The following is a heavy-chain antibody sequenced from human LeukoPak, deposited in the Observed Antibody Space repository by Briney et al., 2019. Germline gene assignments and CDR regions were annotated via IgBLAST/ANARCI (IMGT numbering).Heavy chain of an antibody. CDR1: GYRFTTYW. CDR2: IYSGDSET. V-gene: IGHV5-51*01. J-gene: IGHJ3*01. D-gene: IGHD1-26*01. CDR3: ATTLYSGIYGDAFDV. Sequence: GESLKISCQGSGYRFTTYWIGWVRQMPRKGLEWMGIIYSGDSETRYSPSFQGQVIISVDKSITTAYLQWTSLKASDTAKYYCATTLYSGIYGDAFDVWGQGTMVTVSS.